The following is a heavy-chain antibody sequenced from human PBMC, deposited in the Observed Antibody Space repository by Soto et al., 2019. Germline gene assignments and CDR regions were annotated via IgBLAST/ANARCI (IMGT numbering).Heavy chain of an antibody. V-gene: IGHV2-5*02. D-gene: IGHD2-21*01. CDR2: IYWDDDK. CDR1: GFSLSTSGVG. CDR3: ALSYCGGDCYWGRAFDI. J-gene: IGHJ3*02. Sequence: SGPTLVNPTQTLTLTCTFSGFSLSTSGVGVGWIRQPPGKALEWLALIYWDDDKRYSPSLKSRLTITKDTSKNQVVLTMTNMDPVDTATYYCALSYCGGDCYWGRAFDIWGQETMVTVSS.